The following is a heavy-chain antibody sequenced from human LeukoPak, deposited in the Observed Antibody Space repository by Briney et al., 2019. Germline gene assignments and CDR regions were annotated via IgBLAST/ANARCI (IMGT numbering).Heavy chain of an antibody. CDR3: ARVTYDYVWGTYGDDAFDI. J-gene: IGHJ3*02. CDR2: ISHSGST. Sequence: PSETLSLTCTVSGYSISSGYYWGWIRQPPGKGLEWIGSISHSGSTYYNPSLKSRVTISVDTSKNQFSLKLSSVTAADTAVYYCARVTYDYVWGTYGDDAFDIWGQGTMVTVSS. V-gene: IGHV4-38-2*02. D-gene: IGHD3-16*01. CDR1: GYSISSGYY.